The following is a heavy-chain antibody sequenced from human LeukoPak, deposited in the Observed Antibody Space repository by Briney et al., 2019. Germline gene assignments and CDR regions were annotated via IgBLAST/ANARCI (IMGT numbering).Heavy chain of an antibody. CDR1: GGSISSGGYP. V-gene: IGHV4-30-2*01. CDR2: IYQSGST. Sequence: SQTLSLTCAVSGGSISSGGYPWSWIRQPPGKGLEWIGYIYQSGSTYYNPSLKSRVTISVDRSKNQFSLKLSSVTAADTAVYYCARVNYYDSSGFYFGFWGQGTLVTVSS. D-gene: IGHD3-22*01. J-gene: IGHJ4*02. CDR3: ARVNYYDSSGFYFGF.